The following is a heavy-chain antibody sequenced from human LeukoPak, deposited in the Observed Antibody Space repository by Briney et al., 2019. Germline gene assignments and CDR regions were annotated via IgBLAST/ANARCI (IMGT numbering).Heavy chain of an antibody. CDR2: ISGSGGST. Sequence: PGGSLRLSCAASGFTFSSYGMSWVRQAPGKGLEWVSAISGSGGSTYYADSVKGRFTISRDNSKNTLYLQMNSLRAEDTAVFYCARTSYSSGWSPFDYWGQGTLVSVSS. CDR3: ARTSYSSGWSPFDY. D-gene: IGHD6-19*01. CDR1: GFTFSSYG. J-gene: IGHJ4*02. V-gene: IGHV3-23*01.